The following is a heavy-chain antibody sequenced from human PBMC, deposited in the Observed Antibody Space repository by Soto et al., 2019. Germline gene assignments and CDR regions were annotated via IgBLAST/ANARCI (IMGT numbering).Heavy chain of an antibody. Sequence: QPGGSLRLSCAASRITFSNYGMSWVRQAPGKGLEWVSAISVSGTSTYYADSVKGRFTISRDNSKNTLYLQMNNLRAEDTALYYCATFLCASRYFDWGQGTLVTFSS. D-gene: IGHD2-15*01. CDR2: ISVSGTST. CDR3: ATFLCASRYFD. J-gene: IGHJ4*02. V-gene: IGHV3-23*01. CDR1: RITFSNYG.